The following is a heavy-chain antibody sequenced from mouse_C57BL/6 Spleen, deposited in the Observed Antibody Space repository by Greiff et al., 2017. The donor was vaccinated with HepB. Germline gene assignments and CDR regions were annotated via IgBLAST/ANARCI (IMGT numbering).Heavy chain of an antibody. CDR3: ARGTDYDYDEGDY. CDR1: GYTFTSYW. Sequence: VQLQQSGAELVKPGASVKLFCKASGYTFTSYWMHWVKQRPGQGLEWIGMIHPNSGSTNYNEKFKSKATLTVDKSSNTAYMQLSSLTSEDSAVYYCARGTDYDYDEGDYWGQGTTLTVSS. D-gene: IGHD2-4*01. CDR2: IHPNSGST. V-gene: IGHV1-64*01. J-gene: IGHJ2*01.